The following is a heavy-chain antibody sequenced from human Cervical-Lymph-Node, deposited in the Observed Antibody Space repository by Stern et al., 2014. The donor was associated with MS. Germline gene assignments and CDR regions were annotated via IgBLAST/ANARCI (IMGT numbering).Heavy chain of an antibody. V-gene: IGHV3-53*01. D-gene: IGHD1-1*01. J-gene: IGHJ4*02. CDR1: GFTVSRDY. CDR2: MTNVGST. Sequence: EVQLVESGGGVIQPGGSLRLSCTASGFTVSRDYMTWVRQASGKVLEWVSLMTNVGSTFYTDSVKGRFTISRDDSKNTVYLHMTSLRAEDTAMYYCARDTSSPERSDWWGQGTLVTVSS. CDR3: ARDTSSPERSDW.